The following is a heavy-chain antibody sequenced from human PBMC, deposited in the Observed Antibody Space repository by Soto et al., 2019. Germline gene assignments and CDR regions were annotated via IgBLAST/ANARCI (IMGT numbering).Heavy chain of an antibody. D-gene: IGHD1-1*01. CDR2: IHGGGSA. CDR3: AGRLTTAASLDY. J-gene: IGHJ4*02. V-gene: IGHV3-53*01. CDR1: GLSVSNNH. Sequence: VQLVESGGGLIQPGGSLRLSCAASGLSVSNNHMTWVRQAPGKGLEWVSLIHGGGSAYYADSVKGRFTISRDNSKNTLYLQMDSLRAVDTAIYYCAGRLTTAASLDYWGQGTLVTVSS.